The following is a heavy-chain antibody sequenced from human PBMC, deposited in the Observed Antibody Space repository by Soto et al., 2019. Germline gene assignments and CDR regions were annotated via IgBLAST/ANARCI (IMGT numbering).Heavy chain of an antibody. V-gene: IGHV3-11*06. J-gene: IGHJ5*02. CDR2: ISSSSSYT. CDR3: ARESRFLEWSTLNWFDP. D-gene: IGHD3-3*01. CDR1: GFTFSDYY. Sequence: GGSLRLSCAASGFTFSDYYMSWIRQAPGKGLEWVSYISSSSSYTNYADSVKGRFTISRDNAKNSLYLQMNSLRAEDTAVYYCARESRFLEWSTLNWFDPWGQGTLVTVSS.